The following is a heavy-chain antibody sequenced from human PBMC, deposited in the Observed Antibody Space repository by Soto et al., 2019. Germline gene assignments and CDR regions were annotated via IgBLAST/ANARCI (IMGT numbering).Heavy chain of an antibody. CDR1: GGTFSSYA. J-gene: IGHJ5*02. CDR3: AYSSSSEERWFDP. CDR2: IIPIFGTA. D-gene: IGHD6-6*01. Sequence: GASVKVSCKASGGTFSSYAISWVRQAPGQGLEWMGGIIPIFGTANYAQKFQGRVTITADKSTSTAYMELSSLRSEDTAVYYCAYSSSSEERWFDPWGQGTLVTVSS. V-gene: IGHV1-69*06.